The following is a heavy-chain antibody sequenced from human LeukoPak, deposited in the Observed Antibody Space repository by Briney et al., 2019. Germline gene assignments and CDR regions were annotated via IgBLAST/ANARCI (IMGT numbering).Heavy chain of an antibody. D-gene: IGHD3-16*01. Sequence: SETLSLTCTVSSGSINSYYWGWVRQPAGRGLEWIGRIYTTGKTDYNPSLKSRLTMSVDTSKRQFSLNLTSVTAADTAIYHCARHGYTASHYFLDYWSQGTLVTVSS. CDR1: SGSINSYY. J-gene: IGHJ4*02. CDR3: ARHGYTASHYFLDY. CDR2: IYTTGKT. V-gene: IGHV4-4*07.